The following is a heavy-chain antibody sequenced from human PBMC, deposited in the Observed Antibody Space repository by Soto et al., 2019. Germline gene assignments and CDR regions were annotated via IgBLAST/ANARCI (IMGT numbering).Heavy chain of an antibody. Sequence: SETVSLTCAVSCGSISSGGYSWSWIRQPPGKALEWIGYMYHSGGSHYNASLKSRVAISVDRSKNQFSLSLSSVTAADTAVYYCARGVKFDGWGNYGLDVWGQGTTVTVSS. V-gene: IGHV4-30-2*01. D-gene: IGHD3-10*01. CDR1: CGSISSGGYS. CDR3: ARGVKFDGWGNYGLDV. J-gene: IGHJ6*02. CDR2: MYHSGGS.